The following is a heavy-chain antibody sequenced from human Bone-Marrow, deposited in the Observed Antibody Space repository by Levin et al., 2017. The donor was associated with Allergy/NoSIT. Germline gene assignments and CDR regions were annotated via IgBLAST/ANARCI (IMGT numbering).Heavy chain of an antibody. CDR1: GASISSNDYY. Sequence: SETLSLTCTVSGASISSNDYYWSWIRQPPGTGLEWIGYIYSSGNTHYNPSLKSRVTMSLDASKNQISLKLNSVTAADTAVYYCARDRDYYDSSGYDIVDYGMDVWGQGTTVTVSS. V-gene: IGHV4-30-4*01. D-gene: IGHD3-22*01. CDR3: ARDRDYYDSSGYDIVDYGMDV. CDR2: IYSSGNT. J-gene: IGHJ6*02.